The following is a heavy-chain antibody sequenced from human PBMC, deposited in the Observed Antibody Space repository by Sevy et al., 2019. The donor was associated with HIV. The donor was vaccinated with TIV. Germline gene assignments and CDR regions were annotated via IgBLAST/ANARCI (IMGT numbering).Heavy chain of an antibody. CDR2: ISNSGANT. CDR1: GFTFTNYG. CDR3: AKEWTLLSDWYGEFDY. D-gene: IGHD6-19*01. J-gene: IGHJ4*02. Sequence: QQLGSLRLSCAASGFTFTNYGMHWVRQAPGKGLEWVSGISNSGANTYYADSVRGRFTVSRDNSKNTVYLQLNSLRAEDTAIYYCAKEWTLLSDWYGEFDYWGQGTLVTVSS. V-gene: IGHV3-23*01.